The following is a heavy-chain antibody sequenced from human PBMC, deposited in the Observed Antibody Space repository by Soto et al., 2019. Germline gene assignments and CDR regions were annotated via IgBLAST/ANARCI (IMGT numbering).Heavy chain of an antibody. Sequence: KESGPTLVEPTQTLTLACSFSGFSLSTSGEGVGWIRQPPGKALEWLAVTFWNDDKRYSPSLRSRLTITKDSSKNEVVLTMTNMDPVDTATYYCARRRGATATGGAFDPWGQGTLVTVSS. CDR1: GFSLSTSGEG. CDR3: ARRRGATATGGAFDP. D-gene: IGHD4-17*01. J-gene: IGHJ5*02. CDR2: TFWNDDK. V-gene: IGHV2-5*01.